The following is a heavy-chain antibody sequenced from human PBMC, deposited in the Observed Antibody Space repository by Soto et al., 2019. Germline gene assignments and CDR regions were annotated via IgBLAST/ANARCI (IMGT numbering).Heavy chain of an antibody. J-gene: IGHJ6*03. D-gene: IGHD2-2*01. CDR1: GGTFSSYT. Sequence: SVKVSCKASGGTFSSYTISWVRQAPGQGLEWMGRIIPILGIANYAQKFQGWVTMTRDTSISTAYMELSRLRSDDTAVYYCARGYCSSTSCSAGYYYYYMDVWGKGTTVTVSS. V-gene: IGHV1-69*02. CDR2: IIPILGIA. CDR3: ARGYCSSTSCSAGYYYYYMDV.